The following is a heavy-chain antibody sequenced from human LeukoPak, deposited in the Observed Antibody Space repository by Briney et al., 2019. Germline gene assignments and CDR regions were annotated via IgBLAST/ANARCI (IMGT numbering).Heavy chain of an antibody. V-gene: IGHV3-11*04. CDR2: ISSSGSTI. CDR1: GFTFSDYY. D-gene: IGHD3-22*01. J-gene: IGHJ4*02. Sequence: GGSLRLSCAASGFTFSDYYMSWIRQAPGKGLEWVSYISSSGSTIYYADSVKGRFTIPRDNAKNSVYLQMNSLRAEDTAVYYCARVWSSGYTKDYWGQGTLVTVSS. CDR3: ARVWSSGYTKDY.